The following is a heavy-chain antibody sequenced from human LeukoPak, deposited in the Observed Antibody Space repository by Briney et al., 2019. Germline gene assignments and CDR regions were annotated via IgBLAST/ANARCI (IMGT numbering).Heavy chain of an antibody. CDR1: GFTSSSYA. V-gene: IGHV3-30-3*01. J-gene: IGHJ6*02. D-gene: IGHD2-21*01. CDR3: ARTVVVTYYYGMDV. Sequence: GRSLRLSCAASGFTSSSYAMHWVRQAPGKGLEWVAVISYDGSNKYYADSVKGRFTISRDNSKNTPYLQMNSLRAEDTAVYYCARTVVVTYYYGMDVWGQGTTVTVSS. CDR2: ISYDGSNK.